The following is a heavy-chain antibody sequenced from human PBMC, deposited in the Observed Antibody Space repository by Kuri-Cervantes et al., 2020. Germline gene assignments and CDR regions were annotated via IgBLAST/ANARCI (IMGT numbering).Heavy chain of an antibody. CDR2: IYYSGSA. V-gene: IGHV4-30-4*01. CDR1: GGSISSGSYY. J-gene: IGHJ4*02. Sequence: SCTVSGGSISSGSYYWSWIRQPPGKGLEWIGYIYYSGSAYYNPSLKSRVTISVDTSKNQFSLKLSSVTAADTAVYYCARAGDFGLKLDYWGQGTLVTVSS. CDR3: ARAGDFGLKLDY. D-gene: IGHD3-16*01.